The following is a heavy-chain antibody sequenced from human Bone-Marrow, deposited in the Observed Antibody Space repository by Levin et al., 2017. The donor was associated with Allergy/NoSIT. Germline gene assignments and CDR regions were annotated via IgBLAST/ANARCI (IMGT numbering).Heavy chain of an antibody. D-gene: IGHD5-12*01. CDR2: ISYDGSKK. CDR1: GFTFRNYG. Sequence: GGSLRLSCAASGFTFRNYGIHWVRQAPGKGLDWVAVISYDGSKKFYSDSVKGRFTISRDDSENTVYLQVSSLGPDDTAMYYCAKAQGSYDAYYHYGMDVWGQGTTVTVSS. V-gene: IGHV3-30*18. CDR3: AKAQGSYDAYYHYGMDV. J-gene: IGHJ6*02.